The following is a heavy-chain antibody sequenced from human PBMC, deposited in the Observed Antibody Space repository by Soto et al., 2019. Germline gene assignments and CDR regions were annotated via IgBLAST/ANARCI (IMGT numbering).Heavy chain of an antibody. J-gene: IGHJ4*02. CDR3: AKYPSNYGDYEGGNY. CDR1: GFTFSSYA. CDR2: ISGSGGST. D-gene: IGHD4-17*01. Sequence: GGSLRLSCAASGFTFSSYAMSWVRQAPGKGLEWVSAISGSGGSTYYADSVKGRFTISRDNSKNTLYLQMNSLRAEDTAVYYCAKYPSNYGDYEGGNYWGQGTLVTVSS. V-gene: IGHV3-23*01.